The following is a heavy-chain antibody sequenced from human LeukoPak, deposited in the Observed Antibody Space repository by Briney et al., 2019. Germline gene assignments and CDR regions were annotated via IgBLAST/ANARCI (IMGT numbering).Heavy chain of an antibody. D-gene: IGHD6-19*01. CDR3: ATGISWSLYSSGSP. Sequence: ASVKVSCKVSGYTLTELSMHWVRQAPGKGLERMGGFDPEDGETIYAQKFQGRVTMTEDTSTDTAYMELSSLRSEDTAVYYCATGISWSLYSSGSPWGQGTLVTVSS. CDR2: FDPEDGET. CDR1: GYTLTELS. V-gene: IGHV1-24*01. J-gene: IGHJ5*02.